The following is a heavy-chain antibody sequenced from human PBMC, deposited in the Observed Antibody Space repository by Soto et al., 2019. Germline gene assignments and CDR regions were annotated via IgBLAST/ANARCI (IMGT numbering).Heavy chain of an antibody. D-gene: IGHD3-22*01. CDR3: ARPTDYDSSGYYTPGFDY. CDR1: GYSFTSYW. Sequence: VESLKISCNGSGYSFTSYWIGWVRQMPWKGLEWMGIIYPGDSDTRYSPSFQGQVTISADKSISTAYLQWSSLKASDTAMYYCARPTDYDSSGYYTPGFDYWGQGTLVTVSS. CDR2: IYPGDSDT. J-gene: IGHJ4*02. V-gene: IGHV5-51*01.